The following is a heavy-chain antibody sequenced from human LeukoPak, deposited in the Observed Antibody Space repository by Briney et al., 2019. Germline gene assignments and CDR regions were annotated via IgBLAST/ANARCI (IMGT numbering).Heavy chain of an antibody. CDR1: GFTFSSYA. J-gene: IGHJ3*02. CDR2: ISGSGGST. V-gene: IGHV3-23*01. CDR3: AKGPYYYDSSAYHYGAFDN. D-gene: IGHD3-22*01. Sequence: PGGSLRLSCAASGFTFSSYAMSWVRQAPGKGLEWVSTISGSGGSTYHADSVKGRFTISRDNSKNTLYLQMNSLRAEDTAVYYCAKGPYYYDSSAYHYGAFDNWGQGTMVTVSS.